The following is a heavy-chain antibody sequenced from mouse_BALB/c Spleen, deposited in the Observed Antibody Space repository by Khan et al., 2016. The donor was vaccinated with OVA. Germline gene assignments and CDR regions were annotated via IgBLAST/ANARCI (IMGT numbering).Heavy chain of an antibody. Sequence: VQLKESGPGLVKPSQSLSLTCTVTGYSITSDYAWNWIRQFPGNKLEWMGYISYSGSTSYTPSLKSRISITRDTSKKQFFLQLNSVTTEDTATXYCARGRAYWGQGTLVTVSA. CDR1: GYSITSDYA. V-gene: IGHV3-2*02. CDR3: ARGRAY. J-gene: IGHJ3*01. CDR2: ISYSGST. D-gene: IGHD3-3*01.